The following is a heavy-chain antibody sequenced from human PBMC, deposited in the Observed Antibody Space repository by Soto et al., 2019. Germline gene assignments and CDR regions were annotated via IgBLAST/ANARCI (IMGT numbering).Heavy chain of an antibody. CDR1: GFPFSTYA. CDR3: VKGGWLDE. J-gene: IGHJ4*02. Sequence: EVQLLESGGGLVQPGGSLSLSCAASGFPFSTYAMSWVRQAPGKGLEWVSVISGSDQSTYYADSLNGRFTISRDNSKNTLYLQMDSLRVEDTAVYHCVKGGWLDEWGQGTLVTVSS. CDR2: ISGSDQST. V-gene: IGHV3-23*01. D-gene: IGHD5-12*01.